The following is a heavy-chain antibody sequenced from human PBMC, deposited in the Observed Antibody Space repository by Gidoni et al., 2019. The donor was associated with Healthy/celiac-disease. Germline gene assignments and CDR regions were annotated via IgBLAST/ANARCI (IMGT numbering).Heavy chain of an antibody. D-gene: IGHD1-20*01. CDR1: GFTFSGSA. V-gene: IGHV3-73*02. CDR3: TRHGDLGNWPWDY. Sequence: EVQLVEFGGGLVQPGGSLKLSCAASGFTFSGSAMHWVRQASGKGLEWVGRIRSKANSYATAYAASVKGRFSITRDDSKNTAYLQMNSLKTEDTAVYYCTRHGDLGNWPWDYWGQGTLVTVSS. J-gene: IGHJ4*02. CDR2: IRSKANSYAT.